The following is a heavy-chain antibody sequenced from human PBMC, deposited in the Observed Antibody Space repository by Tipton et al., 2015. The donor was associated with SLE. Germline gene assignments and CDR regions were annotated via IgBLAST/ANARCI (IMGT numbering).Heavy chain of an antibody. CDR1: GFTFSTYA. Sequence: SLRLSCAASGFTFSTYAMSWVRQAPGKGLQWVSVIYSGGGTIYYADSVKGRFIISRDNSRNTLYLQMNSLRAEDTAVYYCARRGLTFNYYYYMDVWGKGTTVTVSS. CDR3: ARRGLTFNYYYYMDV. D-gene: IGHD1-20*01. V-gene: IGHV3-23*03. J-gene: IGHJ6*03. CDR2: IYSGGGTI.